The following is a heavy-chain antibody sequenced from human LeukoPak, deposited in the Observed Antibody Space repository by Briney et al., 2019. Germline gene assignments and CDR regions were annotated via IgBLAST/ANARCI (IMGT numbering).Heavy chain of an antibody. CDR1: GYTFTSYA. Sequence: ASVKVSCKASGYTFTSYAMNWVRQAPGQGLEWMGWINTNTGNPTYAQGFTGRFVFSLDTSVSTAYLQICSLKAEDTAVYYCARSRGLRLGGDRGDFDYWGQGTLVTVSS. CDR2: INTNTGNP. D-gene: IGHD3-16*01. CDR3: ARSRGLRLGGDRGDFDY. J-gene: IGHJ4*02. V-gene: IGHV7-4-1*01.